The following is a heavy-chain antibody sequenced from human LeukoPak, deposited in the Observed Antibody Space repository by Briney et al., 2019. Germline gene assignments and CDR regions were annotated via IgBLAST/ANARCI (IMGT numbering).Heavy chain of an antibody. D-gene: IGHD2-15*01. J-gene: IGHJ6*02. CDR1: GYTFTSYD. V-gene: IGHV1-8*01. CDR2: MNPNSGNT. Sequence: ASVKVSCKASGYTFTSYDINWVRQATGQGLEWMGWMNPNSGNTGYAQKFQGRVTMTRNTSISTAYMGLSSLRSEDTAVYYCARVVVAAMGYYYYYGMDVWGQGTTVTVSS. CDR3: ARVVVAAMGYYYYYGMDV.